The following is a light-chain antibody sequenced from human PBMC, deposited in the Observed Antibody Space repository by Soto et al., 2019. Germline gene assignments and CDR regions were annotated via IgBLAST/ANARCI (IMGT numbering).Light chain of an antibody. CDR3: QQYNNWPPCT. V-gene: IGKV3-15*01. CDR1: QSVSSN. J-gene: IGKJ3*01. CDR2: GAS. Sequence: EIVMTQSPATLSVSPGERATLSCRASQSVSSNLAWYQQKPGQAPRLLIYGASTRATGIPARFSGSGSGTAFTLTISSLQPEDFAVYYCQQYNNWPPCTLGPGTKVDIK.